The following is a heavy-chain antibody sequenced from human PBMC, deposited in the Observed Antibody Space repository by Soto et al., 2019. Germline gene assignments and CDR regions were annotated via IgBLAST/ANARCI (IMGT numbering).Heavy chain of an antibody. CDR3: STVGSITATRPPFDY. CDR1: DLTFSNTW. Sequence: EVQLVESGGGLVKPGGSLRLSCAASDLTFSNTWMNWVRKAPGKGLEWVGRIKSIVDGGTTDYAVPVKGRFPVARDDSTDTVYLQMNSLKIEDTAVYYCSTVGSITATRPPFDYWGQGSLVTVSS. J-gene: IGHJ4*02. CDR2: IKSIVDGGTT. D-gene: IGHD1-7*01. V-gene: IGHV3-15*07.